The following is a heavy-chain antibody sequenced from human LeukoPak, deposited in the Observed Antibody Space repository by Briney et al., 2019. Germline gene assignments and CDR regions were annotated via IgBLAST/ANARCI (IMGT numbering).Heavy chain of an antibody. CDR2: NNPNSGGT. CDR1: GYTFTGYY. V-gene: IGHV1-2*02. D-gene: IGHD3-22*01. J-gene: IGHJ4*02. Sequence: ASVKVSCKASGYTFTGYYMHWVRQAPGQGLEWMGWNNPNSGGTNYAQKFQGRVTMTRDTSISTAYMELSRLRSDDTAVYYCATPYYDSSGYYDYWGQGTLVTVSS. CDR3: ATPYYDSSGYYDY.